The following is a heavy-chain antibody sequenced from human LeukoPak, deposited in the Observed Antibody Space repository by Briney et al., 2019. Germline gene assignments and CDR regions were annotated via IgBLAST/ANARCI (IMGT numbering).Heavy chain of an antibody. V-gene: IGHV4-59*01. Sequence: SETLSLTCTVSGGSISSYYWSWIRQPPGKGLEWIGYIYYSGSTNYNPSLKSRVTIPVDTSKNQFSLKLSSVTAADTAVYYCARGPRRDLFDYWGQGTLVTVSS. CDR3: ARGPRRDLFDY. J-gene: IGHJ4*02. CDR2: IYYSGST. D-gene: IGHD1-14*01. CDR1: GGSISSYY.